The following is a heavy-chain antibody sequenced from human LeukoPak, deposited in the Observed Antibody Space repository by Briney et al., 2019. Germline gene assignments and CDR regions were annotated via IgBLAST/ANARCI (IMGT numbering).Heavy chain of an antibody. Sequence: PGRSLRLSCAASGFTFSSYAMHWVRQAPGKGLEWVAVISYDGSNKYYADSVKGRFTISRDSSKNTSHLQMNSLRGEDTAVYSCAREGSGYARAHFDYWGQGTLVTVSS. CDR3: AREGSGYARAHFDY. V-gene: IGHV3-30-3*01. CDR1: GFTFSSYA. CDR2: ISYDGSNK. J-gene: IGHJ4*02. D-gene: IGHD5-12*01.